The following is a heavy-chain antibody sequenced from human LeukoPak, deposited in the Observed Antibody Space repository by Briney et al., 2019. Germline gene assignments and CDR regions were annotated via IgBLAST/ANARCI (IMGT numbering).Heavy chain of an antibody. CDR2: INHSGST. CDR1: GGSFSGYY. V-gene: IGHV4-34*01. Sequence: SETLSLTCAVYGGSFSGYYWSWTRQPPGKGLEWIGEINHSGSTNYNPSLKSRVTISVDTSKNQFSLKLSSVTAADTAVYYCARAIGSGSRHSTFDYRGQGTLVTVSS. D-gene: IGHD3-10*01. CDR3: ARAIGSGSRHSTFDY. J-gene: IGHJ4*02.